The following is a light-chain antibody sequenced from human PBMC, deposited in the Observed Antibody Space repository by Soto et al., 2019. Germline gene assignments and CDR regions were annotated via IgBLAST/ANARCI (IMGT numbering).Light chain of an antibody. J-gene: IGKJ1*01. CDR1: QSLLYSSDNKNY. Sequence: DIVMTQSPVSLAVSLGERATINCKSSQSLLYSSDNKNYLAWYQQKPGQPPKLLIYWASTRESGVPDRFSCSGSGTDLTLTINSLQAEDVAVYYCQQYYTTPRTFGQGTKVEIK. V-gene: IGKV4-1*01. CDR3: QQYYTTPRT. CDR2: WAS.